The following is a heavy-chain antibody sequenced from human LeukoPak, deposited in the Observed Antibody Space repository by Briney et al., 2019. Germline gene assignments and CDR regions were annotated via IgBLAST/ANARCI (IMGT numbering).Heavy chain of an antibody. J-gene: IGHJ5*02. CDR3: ATRSLPTSIVVVSAAIGWFVP. V-gene: IGHV1-24*01. D-gene: IGHD2-2*02. CDR2: FYHDDGDK. CDR1: GFTLNELS. Sequence: ASVKVSCTVSGFTLNELSMHWVRQAPGKGLEWMARFYHDDGDKFYAKKLKGKVTITEDTSTDTDYMELSDLRSEDTAVYYCATRSLPTSIVVVSAAIGWFVPWGQGTLVSVS.